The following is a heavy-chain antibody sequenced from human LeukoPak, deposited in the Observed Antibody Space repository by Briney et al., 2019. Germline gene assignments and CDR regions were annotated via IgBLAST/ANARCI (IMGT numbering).Heavy chain of an antibody. CDR1: GDSITGYY. D-gene: IGHD1-26*01. J-gene: IGHJ4*02. Sequence: PSETLSLTCTVSGDSITGYYWSWIRRSPGKGLEWIGYIYYSGSTNYSPSLKSRVTISVDTSKNQFSLKLSSLTAADTAVYYCARYWEDNIRSFDYWGQGTLVTVSS. CDR3: ARYWEDNIRSFDY. CDR2: IYYSGST. V-gene: IGHV4-59*01.